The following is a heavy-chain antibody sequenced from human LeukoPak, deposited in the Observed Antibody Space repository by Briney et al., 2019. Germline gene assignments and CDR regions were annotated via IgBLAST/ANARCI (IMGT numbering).Heavy chain of an antibody. CDR2: INHSGST. Sequence: SETLSLTCTVSGGSISSGGYYWSRIRQPPGKGLEWIGEINHSGSTNYNPSLKSRVTISVDTSKNQFSLKLSSVTAADTAVYYCARAGSTPIDIVVVPPSRSDWFDPWGQGTLVTVSS. J-gene: IGHJ5*02. D-gene: IGHD2-2*01. V-gene: IGHV4-39*07. CDR1: GGSISSGGYY. CDR3: ARAGSTPIDIVVVPPSRSDWFDP.